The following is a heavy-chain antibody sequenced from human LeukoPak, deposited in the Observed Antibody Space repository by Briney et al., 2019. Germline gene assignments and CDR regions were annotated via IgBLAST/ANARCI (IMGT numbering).Heavy chain of an antibody. D-gene: IGHD5-24*01. V-gene: IGHV4-59*01. Sequence: SETLSLTCTVSGGSISSYYWSWIRQPPGKGLEWIGYIYYSGSTNYNPSLKSRVTISVDTSKNQFSLKLSSVTAADTAVYYCARGRLQYAYWGQGTLVTVSS. CDR1: GGSISSYY. J-gene: IGHJ4*02. CDR2: IYYSGST. CDR3: ARGRLQYAY.